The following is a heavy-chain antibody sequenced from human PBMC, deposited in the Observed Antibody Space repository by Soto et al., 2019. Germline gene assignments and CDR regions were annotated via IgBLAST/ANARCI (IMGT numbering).Heavy chain of an antibody. CDR2: IFSNDEK. CDR1: GFSLSNARMG. Sequence: QVTLKESGPVLVKPTETLTLTCTVSGFSLSNARMGVSWIRQPPGKALEWLAHIFSNDEKSYSTSLKSRLTISKDTSKSQVVHTLTTMDPVDTATYYCARIKGVVATIVGNWFDPWGQGTLVTVSS. V-gene: IGHV2-26*01. D-gene: IGHD5-12*01. CDR3: ARIKGVVATIVGNWFDP. J-gene: IGHJ5*02.